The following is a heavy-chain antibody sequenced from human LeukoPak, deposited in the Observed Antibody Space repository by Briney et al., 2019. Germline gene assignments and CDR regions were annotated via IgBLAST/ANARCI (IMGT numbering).Heavy chain of an antibody. CDR2: IYTSGST. J-gene: IGHJ4*02. CDR3: ATQTATYYYDSSGKDDY. V-gene: IGHV4-4*07. D-gene: IGHD3-22*01. CDR1: GFSISSHY. Sequence: SETLSLTCTVSGFSISSHYWSWIRQPAGKGLEWIGRIYTSGSTNYNPSLKSRVTMSVDTYKKQLSLKPSSVTAADTAVYYCATQTATYYYDSSGKDDYWGQGTLVTVSS.